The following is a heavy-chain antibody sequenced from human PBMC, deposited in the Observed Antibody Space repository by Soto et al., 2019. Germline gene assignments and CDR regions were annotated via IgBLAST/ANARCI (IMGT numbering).Heavy chain of an antibody. D-gene: IGHD5-12*01. CDR1: GGSISSRSYY. J-gene: IGHJ4*02. V-gene: IGHV4-39*01. CDR2: IYYSGST. CDR3: ASIRDGYNYGDFDY. Sequence: SETLSLTCTVSGGSISSRSYYWGWIRQPPGKGLEWIGSIYYSGSTYYNPSLKSRVTISVDTSKNQFSLKLSSVTAADTAVYYCASIRDGYNYGDFDYWGQGTLVTVSS.